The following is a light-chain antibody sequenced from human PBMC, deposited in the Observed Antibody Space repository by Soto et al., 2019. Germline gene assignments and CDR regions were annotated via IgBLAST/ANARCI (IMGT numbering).Light chain of an antibody. V-gene: IGKV3-15*01. Sequence: EIVMTQSPATLSVSPGERATLSCRASQSVSSNLDWYQQKPGQAPRLLIFGVSTRATGIPARFSGSGSGTEFTLTISSLQSEDFAVYYGQQYNNWPPIFTFGPGTKVDIK. J-gene: IGKJ3*01. CDR3: QQYNNWPPIFT. CDR2: GVS. CDR1: QSVSSN.